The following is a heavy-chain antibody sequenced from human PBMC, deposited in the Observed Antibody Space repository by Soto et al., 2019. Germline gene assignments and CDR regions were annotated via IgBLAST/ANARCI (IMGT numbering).Heavy chain of an antibody. V-gene: IGHV3-23*01. J-gene: IGHJ4*02. CDR3: TKWVGREQLEGGYY. Sequence: GGSLRLSCVASGFTFDNYAMSWVRQAPGKGLEWVSGISATGGTTYYADSVKGRFTISRDNSKNTLYLQMSSLRADDTALYYCTKWVGREQLEGGYYWGQGALVTVSS. D-gene: IGHD1-1*01. CDR2: ISATGGTT. CDR1: GFTFDNYA.